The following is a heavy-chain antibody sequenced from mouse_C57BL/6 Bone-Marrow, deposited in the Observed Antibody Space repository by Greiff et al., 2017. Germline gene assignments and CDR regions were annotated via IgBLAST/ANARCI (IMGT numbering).Heavy chain of an antibody. V-gene: IGHV1-81*01. Sequence: QVQLQQSGAELARPGASVKLSCKASGYTFTSYGISWVKQRTGQGLEWIGEIYPRSGNNYYNEKFKGKATLTADKSSSTAYMELRSLTSEDSAVYFCARQDYGSSPDYWGQGTTLTVSS. CDR3: ARQDYGSSPDY. CDR1: GYTFTSYG. J-gene: IGHJ2*01. CDR2: IYPRSGNN. D-gene: IGHD1-1*01.